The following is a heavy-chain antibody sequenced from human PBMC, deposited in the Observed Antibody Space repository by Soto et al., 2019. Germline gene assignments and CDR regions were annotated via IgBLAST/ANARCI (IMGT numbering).Heavy chain of an antibody. CDR2: ISGSGGST. CDR3: AKSSPLKKRPGDSSGYRSDY. CDR1: GFTFSSYA. Sequence: GGSLRLSCAASGFTFSSYAMSWVRQAPGKGLEWVSAISGSGGSTYYADSVKGRFTISRDNSKNTLYLQMNSLRAEDTAVYYCAKSSPLKKRPGDSSGYRSDYWGQGTLVTVSS. J-gene: IGHJ4*02. D-gene: IGHD3-22*01. V-gene: IGHV3-23*01.